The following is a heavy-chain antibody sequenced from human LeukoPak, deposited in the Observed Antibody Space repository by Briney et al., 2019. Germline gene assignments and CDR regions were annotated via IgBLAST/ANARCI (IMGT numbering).Heavy chain of an antibody. Sequence: TGGSLRLSCAASGFSFSNSGMSWVRQAPAKGLEWVAGISGGGANTHYADSVKGRFTISRDNSKNTLFLQMNILRDEDTAIYYCSKWNGYGDYWGQGTLVTVSS. D-gene: IGHD1-1*01. J-gene: IGHJ4*02. CDR3: SKWNGYGDY. CDR2: ISGGGANT. CDR1: GFSFSNSG. V-gene: IGHV3-23*01.